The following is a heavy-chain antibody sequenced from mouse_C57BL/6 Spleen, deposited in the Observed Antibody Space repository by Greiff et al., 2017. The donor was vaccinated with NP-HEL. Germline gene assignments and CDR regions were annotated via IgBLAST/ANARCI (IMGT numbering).Heavy chain of an antibody. CDR3: ARVDGYYGLTTVFDV. CDR2: INPSNGGT. D-gene: IGHD2-3*01. J-gene: IGHJ1*03. Sequence: QVQLQQPGTELVKPGASVKLSCKASGYTFTSYWMHWVKQRPGQGLEWIGNINPSNGGTNYNEKFKSKATLTEDKSSSTAYMQLSSLTSEDSAVYYCARVDGYYGLTTVFDVWGTGTTVTVSS. CDR1: GYTFTSYW. V-gene: IGHV1-53*01.